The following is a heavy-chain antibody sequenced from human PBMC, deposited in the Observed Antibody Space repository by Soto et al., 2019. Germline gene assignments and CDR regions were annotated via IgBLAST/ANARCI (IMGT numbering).Heavy chain of an antibody. CDR1: GFTFSGSA. D-gene: IGHD6-19*01. CDR2: IRSKANSYAT. J-gene: IGHJ4*02. Sequence: GRSLRLSCAAAGFTFSGSAMHWVRQASGKGLGWDGRIRSKANSYATAYAASVKGRFTISRDDSKNTAYLQMNSLKTEDTAVYYCTRPGLAVAGIADYWGQGTLVTVSS. CDR3: TRPGLAVAGIADY. V-gene: IGHV3-73*01.